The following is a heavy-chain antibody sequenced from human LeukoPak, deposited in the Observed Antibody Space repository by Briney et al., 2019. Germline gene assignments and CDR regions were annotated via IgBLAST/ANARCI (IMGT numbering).Heavy chain of an antibody. CDR2: ISSRRSYI. V-gene: IGHV3-21*01. D-gene: IGHD3-22*01. CDR1: GFTFSRYR. CDR3: ARRPNYYYDSSVYGY. J-gene: IGHJ4*02. Sequence: GESLRLSCAASGFTFSRYRINWVRQAEGRGLEWDGSISSRRSYINYGDSVKGRFPISRDNAKNSLYLQMNSLRAEDTAVYYCARRPNYYYDSSVYGYWGQGTLVSVSS.